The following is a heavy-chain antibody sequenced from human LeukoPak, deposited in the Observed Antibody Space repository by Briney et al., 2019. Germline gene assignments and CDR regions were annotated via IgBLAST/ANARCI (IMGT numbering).Heavy chain of an antibody. D-gene: IGHD4-17*01. Sequence: GGSLRLSCVASGFTFSDYTMHWVRQAPGKGLEYVSAITNNGGSTFYANSVKGRFTISRDNSKNTVYLQMDSLRADDMAVYYCAKRTTVTTGFDHWGQGTLVTVSS. V-gene: IGHV3-64*01. CDR2: ITNNGGST. CDR1: GFTFSDYT. CDR3: AKRTTVTTGFDH. J-gene: IGHJ4*02.